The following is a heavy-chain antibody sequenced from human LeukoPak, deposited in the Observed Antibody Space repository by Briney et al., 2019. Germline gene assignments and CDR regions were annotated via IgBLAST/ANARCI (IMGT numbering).Heavy chain of an antibody. CDR2: ISGSGGST. CDR3: AKRYRYYFDY. J-gene: IGHJ4*02. D-gene: IGHD1-14*01. CDR1: GFNFSSYA. Sequence: PGGSLRLSCAASGFNFSSYAMTWVRQAPGKGLEWVSAISGSGGSTYYADSVKGRFTISRDNSKNTLYLQMNSLRAEDTAVYYCAKRYRYYFDYWGQGTLVTVSS. V-gene: IGHV3-23*01.